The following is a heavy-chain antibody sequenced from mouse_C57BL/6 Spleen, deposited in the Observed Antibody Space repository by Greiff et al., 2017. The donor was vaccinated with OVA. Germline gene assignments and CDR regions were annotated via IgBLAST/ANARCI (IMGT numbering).Heavy chain of an antibody. CDR1: GYSITSGYY. Sequence: EVKLQESGPGLVKPSQSLSLTCSVTGYSITSGYYWNWIRQFPGNKLEWMGYISYDGSNNYNPSLKNRISITRDTSKNQFFLKLNSVTTEDTATYYCARDGHYYGSSFYAMDYWGQGTSVTVSS. CDR2: ISYDGSN. CDR3: ARDGHYYGSSFYAMDY. J-gene: IGHJ4*01. V-gene: IGHV3-6*01. D-gene: IGHD1-1*01.